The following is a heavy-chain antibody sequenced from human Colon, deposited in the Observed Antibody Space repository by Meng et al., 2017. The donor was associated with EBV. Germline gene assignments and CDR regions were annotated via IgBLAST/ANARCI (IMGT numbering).Heavy chain of an antibody. V-gene: IGHV4-4*02. CDR2: IPHRGSS. CDR3: LRGSGGSV. CDR1: GFALSTSEV. D-gene: IGHD3-10*01. Sequence: KESGPTLVKPTPTLTLTCTFSGFALSTSEVGVGWVRQPPRKGLEWIGEIPHRGSSAYNPSLKSRVSMSIDKSKNQFSLKLTSVTAADTAVYHCLRGSGGSVWGQGTLVTVSS. J-gene: IGHJ1*01.